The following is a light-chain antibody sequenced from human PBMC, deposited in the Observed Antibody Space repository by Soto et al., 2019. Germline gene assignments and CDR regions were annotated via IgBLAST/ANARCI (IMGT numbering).Light chain of an antibody. CDR1: NSNIGENY. Sequence: QSVPTQPPSASGTPGLSVTISCSGSNSNIGENYVYWYHQRPGTAPKLLIYWTNNRPSGVPDRFSGSKSGTSASLAISGLRSEDEGYYHCAAWDDIVGGVVFGGGTKLTVL. J-gene: IGLJ3*02. CDR3: AAWDDIVGGVV. CDR2: WTN. V-gene: IGLV1-47*01.